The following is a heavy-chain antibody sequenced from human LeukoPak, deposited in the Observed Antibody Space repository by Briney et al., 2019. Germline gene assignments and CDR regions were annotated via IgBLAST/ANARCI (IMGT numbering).Heavy chain of an antibody. J-gene: IGHJ4*02. V-gene: IGHV1-2*02. Sequence: ASVKVSCKASGYTFTGYYMHWVRQAPGQGLEWMGWINPNSGGTNYAQKFQGRVTMTRDTSISTAYMELSRLRSDDTAVYYCARETLYYYGSGFDYWGQGTLVTVSS. CDR3: ARETLYYYGSGFDY. CDR1: GYTFTGYY. CDR2: INPNSGGT. D-gene: IGHD3-10*01.